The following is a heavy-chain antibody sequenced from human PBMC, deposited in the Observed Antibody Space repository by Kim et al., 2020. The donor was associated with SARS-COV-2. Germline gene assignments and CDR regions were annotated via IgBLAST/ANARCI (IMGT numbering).Heavy chain of an antibody. D-gene: IGHD2-15*01. CDR1: GYSFTAYT. CDR3: ARGAYCRGGICFPPGGY. CDR2: INAANGNT. V-gene: IGHV1-3*01. Sequence: ASVKVSCKASGYSFTAYTSHWVRQAPGQRLEWMGWINAANGNTEFSRKFQGRVTSTRDTSATTVHMEVSSLRSEDTAVYYCARGAYCRGGICFPPGGYWGQGTLVTVSS. J-gene: IGHJ4*02.